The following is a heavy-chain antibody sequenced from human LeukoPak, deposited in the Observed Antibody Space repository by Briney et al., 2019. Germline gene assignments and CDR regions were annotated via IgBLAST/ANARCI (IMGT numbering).Heavy chain of an antibody. CDR3: ARGPVTTIGVGFDP. J-gene: IGHJ5*02. Sequence: SETLSLTCTVSGGSISSYYWSWIRQPPGKGLEWIGYIYYSGSTNYNPSLKSRVTISVDTSKNQFSLKLSSVTAADTAVYYCARGPVTTIGVGFDPWGQGTLVTVSS. D-gene: IGHD4-17*01. V-gene: IGHV4-59*01. CDR1: GGSISSYY. CDR2: IYYSGST.